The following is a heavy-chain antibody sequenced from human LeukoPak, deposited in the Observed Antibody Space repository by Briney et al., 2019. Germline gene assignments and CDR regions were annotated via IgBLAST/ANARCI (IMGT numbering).Heavy chain of an antibody. CDR2: ITSKAYGGTT. V-gene: IGHV3-49*04. CDR1: GFTFSSYS. D-gene: IGHD2-15*01. J-gene: IGHJ4*02. Sequence: GGSLRLSCAASGFTFSSYSMNWVRQAPGKGLEWVGFITSKAYGGTTQYAASVKDRFTISRDDSKSIAYLQMTSLKTEDTAVYYCTRMMYCSGGSCSFDYWGQGTLVTVSS. CDR3: TRMMYCSGGSCSFDY.